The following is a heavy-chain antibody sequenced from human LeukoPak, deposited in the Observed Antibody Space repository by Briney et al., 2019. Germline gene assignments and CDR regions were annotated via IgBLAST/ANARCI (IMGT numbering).Heavy chain of an antibody. CDR1: GFTFSSYS. CDR3: ARDPCGGDCYSSSDY. D-gene: IGHD2-21*02. CDR2: ISSSSSYI. J-gene: IGHJ4*02. Sequence: GGSLRLSCAASGFTFSSYSMNWVRQAPGKGLEWASSISSSSSYIYYADSVKGRFTISRDNAKNSLYLQMNSLRAEDTAMYYCARDPCGGDCYSSSDYWGQGTLVTVSS. V-gene: IGHV3-21*01.